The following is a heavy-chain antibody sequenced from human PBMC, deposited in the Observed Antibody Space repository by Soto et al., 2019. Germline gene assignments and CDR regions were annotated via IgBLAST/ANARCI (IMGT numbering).Heavy chain of an antibody. CDR3: ARGPGYSYGYSVYYYYYGMDV. CDR2: INHSGST. CDR1: GGSLSGVY. Sequence: LSLTCVVYGGSLSGVYWTWIRQPPGKGLEWIGEINHSGSTNYSPSLESRVTISLDTSNNQFSLKLSSVTAADTAVYYCARGPGYSYGYSVYYYYYGMDVWGQGTTVTGS. J-gene: IGHJ6*02. V-gene: IGHV4-34*01. D-gene: IGHD5-18*01.